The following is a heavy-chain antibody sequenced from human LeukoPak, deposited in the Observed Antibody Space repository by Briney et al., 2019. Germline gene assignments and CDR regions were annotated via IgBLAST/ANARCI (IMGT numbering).Heavy chain of an antibody. Sequence: PGGSLRLSCAASGFTFSSYSMNWVRQAPGKGLEWVSCISSSSSYIYYADSVKGRFTISRDNAKNSLYLQMNSLRAEDTAVYYCARDQGGGIFFTGSDYWGQGSLVTVSS. CDR1: GFTFSSYS. J-gene: IGHJ4*02. V-gene: IGHV3-21*01. D-gene: IGHD3-9*01. CDR3: ARDQGGGIFFTGSDY. CDR2: ISSSSSYI.